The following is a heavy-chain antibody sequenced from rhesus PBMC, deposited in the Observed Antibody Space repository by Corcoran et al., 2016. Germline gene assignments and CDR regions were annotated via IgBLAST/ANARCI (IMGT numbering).Heavy chain of an antibody. CDR2: ISYAGGST. V-gene: IGHV3S18*01. CDR3: ARGYSSGSFDY. Sequence: EVQLVESGAGLAKPGGSLSLSVAASVFCLTDSSMYWVPTLPGKGLEWVSGISYAGGSTYDADSVKGRFTIARENAKNTLYLQMDSLRAEDTAVYYCARGYSSGSFDYWGQGVLVTVSS. CDR1: VFCLTDSS. D-gene: IGHD6-31*01. J-gene: IGHJ4*01.